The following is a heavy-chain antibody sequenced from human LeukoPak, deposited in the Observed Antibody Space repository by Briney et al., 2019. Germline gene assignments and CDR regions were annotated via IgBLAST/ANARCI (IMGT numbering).Heavy chain of an antibody. J-gene: IGHJ5*02. V-gene: IGHV1-2*02. CDR3: ARDNSVGDTAWWFDP. CDR2: INPDSGGT. Sequence: ASVKVSCKASGYTFTGYYMHWVRQAPGQGLEWMGWINPDSGGTNSAQKFQGRVTMTRDTSTSTDYMELSSLRSEDTAVYYCARDNSVGDTAWWFDPWGQGTLVTVSS. CDR1: GYTFTGYY. D-gene: IGHD1-26*01.